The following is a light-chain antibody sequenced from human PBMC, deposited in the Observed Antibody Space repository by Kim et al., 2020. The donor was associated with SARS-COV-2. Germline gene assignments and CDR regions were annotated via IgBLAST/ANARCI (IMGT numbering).Light chain of an antibody. CDR1: QSIHSW. V-gene: IGKV1-5*03. CDR3: QQYHRFSYT. J-gene: IGKJ2*01. CDR2: KAS. Sequence: DIQMTQSPSTLSASVGDRVTITCRATQSIHSWLAWYQQKPGKAPKLLIYKASSLESGVPSRFSGSGSGTEFTLTITSLQPDDFATYYCQQYHRFSYTFGQGTKLEI.